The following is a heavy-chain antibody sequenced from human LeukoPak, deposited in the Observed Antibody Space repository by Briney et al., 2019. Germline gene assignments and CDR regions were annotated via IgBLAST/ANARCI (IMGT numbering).Heavy chain of an antibody. D-gene: IGHD6-19*01. CDR2: INSEGSST. Sequence: GGSLRLSCAASGFTFSSYWMHWVRQAPGKGLVWVSRINSEGSSTSYADSVKGRFSISRDNAKNTLYLQMDSLRADDTAVYYCARGPRSGWYGVDYWGQGTLVTVSS. J-gene: IGHJ4*02. CDR3: ARGPRSGWYGVDY. CDR1: GFTFSSYW. V-gene: IGHV3-74*01.